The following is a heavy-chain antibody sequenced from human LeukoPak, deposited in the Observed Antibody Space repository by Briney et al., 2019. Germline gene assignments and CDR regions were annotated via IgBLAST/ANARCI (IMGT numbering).Heavy chain of an antibody. J-gene: IGHJ4*02. V-gene: IGHV3-21*01. CDR3: ARDREISGRDPWSGSDY. CDR2: IGI. D-gene: IGHD6-19*01. CDR1: GFIFSLYS. Sequence: GGSLRLSCTGSGFIFSLYSINWVRQAPGKGLEWVSTIGINDAELVRGRFTVSRDNAKRSVYLEINSLRDEDTAIYYCARDREISGRDPWSGSDYWGQGTLVTVAS.